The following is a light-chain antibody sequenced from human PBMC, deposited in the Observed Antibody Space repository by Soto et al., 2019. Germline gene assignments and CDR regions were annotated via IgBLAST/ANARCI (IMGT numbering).Light chain of an antibody. V-gene: IGLV4-69*01. J-gene: IGLJ3*02. CDR3: QTWGTGMGV. CDR2: INSDGSH. Sequence: QYVLTQSPSASASLGASVKLTCTLSSGHSSYAIAWHQQQPEKGPRYLMKINSDGSHNKGDGTPDRFSGSSSGAERYLTISSLQSEDEADYYCQTWGTGMGVFGGGTKLTVL. CDR1: SGHSSYA.